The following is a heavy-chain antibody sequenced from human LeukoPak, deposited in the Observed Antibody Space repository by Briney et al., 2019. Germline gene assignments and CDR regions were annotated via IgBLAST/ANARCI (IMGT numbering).Heavy chain of an antibody. D-gene: IGHD2-15*01. CDR2: VKSKTDGETT. CDR3: AKDDCSGGSCYLYYYYGMDV. J-gene: IGHJ6*02. Sequence: PGGSLRLSCAASGFTFSNAWMSWVRQAPGKGLEWVGRVKSKTDGETTDYAAPVKGRFTILRDDSKNTLYLQMNSLRAEDTAVYYCAKDDCSGGSCYLYYYYGMDVWGQGTTVTVSS. V-gene: IGHV3-15*01. CDR1: GFTFSNAW.